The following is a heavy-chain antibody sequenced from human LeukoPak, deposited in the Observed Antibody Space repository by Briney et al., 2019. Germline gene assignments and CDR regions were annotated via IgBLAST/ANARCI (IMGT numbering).Heavy chain of an antibody. D-gene: IGHD6-6*01. CDR2: ISGSGGST. J-gene: IGHJ4*02. CDR1: GFTYSDYG. CDR3: AACEQLAPADY. Sequence: PGGSLRLSCAASGFTYSDYGMTWVRQVPGKGLEWVSGISGSGGSTYYADSVKGRFTISRDNSKNTLYLQMNSLRAEDTAVYYCAACEQLAPADYWGQGTLVTVSS. V-gene: IGHV3-23*01.